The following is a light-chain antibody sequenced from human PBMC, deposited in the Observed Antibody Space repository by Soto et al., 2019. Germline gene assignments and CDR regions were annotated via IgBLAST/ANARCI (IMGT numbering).Light chain of an antibody. Sequence: TQSTVTLSVPPGERATLSCRASQSIYSNFAWYYQRPGQSPRLLIYGTSTRAAGIPARFSGSGSGTEFTLTISSLKADDFAVYYCHQHNSWPQTFGQVTKVETK. CDR2: GTS. CDR3: HQHNSWPQT. CDR1: QSIYSN. V-gene: IGKV3-15*01. J-gene: IGKJ1*01.